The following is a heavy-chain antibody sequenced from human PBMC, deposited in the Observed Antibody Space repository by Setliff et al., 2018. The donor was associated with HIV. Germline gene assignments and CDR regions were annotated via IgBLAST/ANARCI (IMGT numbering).Heavy chain of an antibody. CDR1: GFTFSSYW. D-gene: IGHD3-3*01. CDR2: INQDGSEK. J-gene: IGHJ3*02. V-gene: IGHV3-7*01. Sequence: PGESLKISCAASGFTFSSYWMSWVRQAPGKGLEWVANINQDGSEKYYVDSVKGRFTISRDSAKNSLYLQMNSLRAEDTAVYYCARRGSNLPSGFDIWGQGTMVTASS. CDR3: ARRGSNLPSGFDI.